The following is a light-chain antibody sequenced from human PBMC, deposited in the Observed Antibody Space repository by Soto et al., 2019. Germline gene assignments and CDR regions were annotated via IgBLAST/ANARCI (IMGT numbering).Light chain of an antibody. CDR1: SSDVGGYNY. V-gene: IGLV2-14*01. CDR2: DVS. Sequence: QSVLTQPASVSGSPGQSITIPCTGTSSDVGGYNYVSWYQQHPGKAPKLMIYDVSNRPSGVSNRFSGSKSGNTASLTISGLQAEDEADYYCSSYTSSNTVVFGGGTKLTVL. CDR3: SSYTSSNTVV. J-gene: IGLJ2*01.